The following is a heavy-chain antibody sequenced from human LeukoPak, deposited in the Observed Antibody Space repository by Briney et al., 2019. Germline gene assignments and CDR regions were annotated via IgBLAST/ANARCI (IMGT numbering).Heavy chain of an antibody. J-gene: IGHJ4*02. CDR1: GYTFTSYG. CDR2: ISAYNGNT. Sequence: ASVTVSCKASGYTFTSYGISWVRQAPGQGLEWMGWISAYNGNTNYAQKLQGRATITTDTSTSTAYMELRSLRSDDTAVYYCARDRYYYDSSGYPPPLDYWGQGTLVTVSS. V-gene: IGHV1-18*01. D-gene: IGHD3-22*01. CDR3: ARDRYYYDSSGYPPPLDY.